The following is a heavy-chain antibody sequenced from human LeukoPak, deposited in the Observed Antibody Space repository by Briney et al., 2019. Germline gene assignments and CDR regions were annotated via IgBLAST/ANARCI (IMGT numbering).Heavy chain of an antibody. CDR3: ARDYPYYDFWSGYGPTAYVDY. V-gene: IGHV3-7*01. CDR1: GFTFSSYW. CDR2: IKQDGSEK. Sequence: PGGSLRLSCAASGFTFSSYWMSWVRQAPGKGLEWVANIKQDGSEKYYVDSVKGRFTISRDNAKNSLYLQMNSLRAEGTAVYYCARDYPYYDFWSGYGPTAYVDYWGQGTLATVSS. D-gene: IGHD3-3*01. J-gene: IGHJ4*02.